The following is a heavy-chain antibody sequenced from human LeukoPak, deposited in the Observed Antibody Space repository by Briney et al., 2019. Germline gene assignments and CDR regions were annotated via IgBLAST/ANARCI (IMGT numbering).Heavy chain of an antibody. V-gene: IGHV3-48*03. CDR1: GFTFSSYE. CDR3: AKDIVGGGDDY. J-gene: IGHJ4*02. CDR2: ISSSSTTI. Sequence: GGSLRLSCAASGFTFSSYEMNWVRQAPGKGLEWISYISSSSTTIHYADSVKGRFTISRDNAENSLYLQMNSLRVEDTAVYYCAKDIVGGGDDYWGQGTLVIVSS. D-gene: IGHD2-21*02.